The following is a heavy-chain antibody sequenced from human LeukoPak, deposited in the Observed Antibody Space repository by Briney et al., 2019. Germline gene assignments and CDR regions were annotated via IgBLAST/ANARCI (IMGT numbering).Heavy chain of an antibody. V-gene: IGHV1-69*13. CDR1: GYTFTSYG. Sequence: VKVSCKASGYTFTSYGISWVRQAPGQGLEWMGGIIPIFGTANYAQKFQGRVTITADESTSTAYMELSSLRSEDTAVYYCARDDYGDYVEGNWFDPWGQGTLVTVSS. CDR2: IIPIFGTA. CDR3: ARDDYGDYVEGNWFDP. D-gene: IGHD4-17*01. J-gene: IGHJ5*02.